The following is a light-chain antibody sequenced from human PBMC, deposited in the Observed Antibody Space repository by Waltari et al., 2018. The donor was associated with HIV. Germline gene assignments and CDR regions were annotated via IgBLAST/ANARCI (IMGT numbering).Light chain of an antibody. CDR1: SSNIGANA. V-gene: IGLV1-44*01. CDR2: SNN. CDR3: ATLDDSLNGPV. J-gene: IGLJ2*01. Sequence: QPVLTQPPSVSGTPGQRVTISCSGSSSNIGANAVSWYQQFPGPAPKLLIYSNNQRPSGVPDRFSGSKSGTSASLAISGLQSEDEADYYCATLDDSLNGPVFGGGTKVTVL.